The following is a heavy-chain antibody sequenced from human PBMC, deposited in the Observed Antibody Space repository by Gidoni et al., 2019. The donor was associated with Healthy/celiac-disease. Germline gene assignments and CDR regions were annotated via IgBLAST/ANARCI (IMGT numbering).Heavy chain of an antibody. V-gene: IGHV3-7*01. CDR2: IKQDGSEK. CDR1: GSTFSSSW. CDR3: ARDRGGSYYYYYYMDV. J-gene: IGHJ6*03. D-gene: IGHD1-26*01. Sequence: VQLVESGGGLVQPGGSLRISCEASGSTFSSSWMRWVRQAPGKGLEWVANIKQDGSEKYYVDSVKGRFTISRDNAKNSLYLQMNSLRAEDTAVYYCARDRGGSYYYYYYMDVWGKGTTVTVSS.